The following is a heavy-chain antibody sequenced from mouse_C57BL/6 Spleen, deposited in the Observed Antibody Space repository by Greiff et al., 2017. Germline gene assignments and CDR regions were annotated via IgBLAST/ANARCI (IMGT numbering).Heavy chain of an antibody. V-gene: IGHV1-26*01. Sequence: VQLQQSGPELVKPGASVKISCKASGYTFTDYYMNWVNQSHGKSLEWIGDINPNNGGTSYNQKFKGKSTLTVDKSSSTAYMELHSLTSEDSAVYYCARKGYGSSPYWYFDVWGTGTTVTVSS. CDR1: GYTFTDYY. CDR2: INPNNGGT. J-gene: IGHJ1*03. CDR3: ARKGYGSSPYWYFDV. D-gene: IGHD1-1*01.